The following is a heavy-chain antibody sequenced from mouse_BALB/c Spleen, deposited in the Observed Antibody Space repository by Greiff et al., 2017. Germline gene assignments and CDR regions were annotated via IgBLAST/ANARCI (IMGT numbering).Heavy chain of an antibody. Sequence: DVKVEESGGGLVQPGGSMKLSCVASGFTFSNYWMNWVRQSPEKGLEWVAEIRLKSNNYATHYAESVKGRFTISRDDSKSSVYLQMNNLRAEDTGIDYCTRVGYDKDCYFDVWGAGTTVTVSS. V-gene: IGHV6-6*02. CDR2: IRLKSNNYAT. CDR1: GFTFSNYW. D-gene: IGHD2-2*01. J-gene: IGHJ1*01. CDR3: TRVGYDKDCYFDV.